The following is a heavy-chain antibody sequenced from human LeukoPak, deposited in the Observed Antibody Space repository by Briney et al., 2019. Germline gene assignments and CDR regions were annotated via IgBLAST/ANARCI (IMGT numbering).Heavy chain of an antibody. J-gene: IGHJ5*02. V-gene: IGHV1-8*03. CDR1: GYTFTGYY. Sequence: ASVKVSCKASGYTFTGYYMHWVRQATGQGLEWMGWMNPNSGNTGYAQKFQGRVTITRNTSISTAYMELSSLRAEDTALYYCAKEFGSEGSGWYSNWFDPWGQGTLVTVSS. CDR3: AKEFGSEGSGWYSNWFDP. D-gene: IGHD6-19*01. CDR2: MNPNSGNT.